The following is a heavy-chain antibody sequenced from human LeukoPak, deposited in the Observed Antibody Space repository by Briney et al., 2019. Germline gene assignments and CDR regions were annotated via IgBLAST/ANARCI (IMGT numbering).Heavy chain of an antibody. J-gene: IGHJ4*02. D-gene: IGHD5-24*01. CDR2: IYYSGST. CDR1: GGSISSSSYY. Sequence: SETLSLTCTVSGGSISSSSYYWGWIRQPPGKGLEWIGSIYYSGSTYYNPSLKSRVTISVDTSKNQFSLKLGSVTAADTAVYYCAVHGRMGTINPSYWGQGTQVTVSS. V-gene: IGHV4-39*01. CDR3: AVHGRMGTINPSY.